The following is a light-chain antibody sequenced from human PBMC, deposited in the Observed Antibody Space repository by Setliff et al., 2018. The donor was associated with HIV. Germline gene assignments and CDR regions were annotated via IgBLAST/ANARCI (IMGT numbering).Light chain of an antibody. CDR2: EVR. Sequence: QSALTQPASVSGSPGQSITISCTGTSSDVGGYSHVSWYQQHPGKAPKLIIYEVRNRPSGVSNRFSGSKSGNTASLTISGLQTGDEADYYCSSYAITNTLPFGTGTKGTVL. CDR1: SSDVGGYSH. CDR3: SSYAITNTLP. V-gene: IGLV2-14*01. J-gene: IGLJ1*01.